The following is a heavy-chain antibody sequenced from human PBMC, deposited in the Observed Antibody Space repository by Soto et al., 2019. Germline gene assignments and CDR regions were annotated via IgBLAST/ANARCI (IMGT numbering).Heavy chain of an antibody. CDR2: IYWDHDE. D-gene: IGHD4-17*01. J-gene: IGHJ5*02. Sequence: QITLKESGPTLVKPTQTLTLTCTFSGFSLTARGVGVGWIRQPPGKALEWLALIYWDHDERYTPSLRSRLTITKDTSKNQVVLRMTNMDPGDTATYYCAHRGFFDSGHPNWFNPWGQGILVTVSS. CDR3: AHRGFFDSGHPNWFNP. V-gene: IGHV2-5*02. CDR1: GFSLTARGVG.